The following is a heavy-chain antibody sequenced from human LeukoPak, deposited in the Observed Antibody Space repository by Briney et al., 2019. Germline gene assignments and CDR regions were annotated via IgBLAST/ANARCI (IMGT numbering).Heavy chain of an antibody. D-gene: IGHD3-22*01. J-gene: IGHJ4*02. CDR2: ISREGKT. CDR3: ARAPYYYDSSGYYC. V-gene: IGHV3-69-1*01. Sequence: GGSLRLSCAASGFTFSNFAMTWVRQAPGKGLECVSYISREGKTIYADSVKGRFTISRDNAQNSLYLQMNSLRAEDTAVYYCARAPYYYDSSGYYCWGQGTLVTVSS. CDR1: GFTFSNFA.